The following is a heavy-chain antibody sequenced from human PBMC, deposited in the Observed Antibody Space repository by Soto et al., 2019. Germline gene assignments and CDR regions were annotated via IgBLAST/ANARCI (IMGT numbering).Heavy chain of an antibody. D-gene: IGHD6-13*01. J-gene: IGHJ4*02. CDR2: ISYDGSNK. V-gene: IGHV3-30-3*01. CDR1: GFTFSSYA. CDR3: ARDSISWPHLYYFDY. Sequence: GGSLRLSFAASGFTFSSYAMHWVRQAPGKGLEWVAVISYDGSNKYYADSVKGRFTISRDNSKNTLYLQMNSLRAEDTAVYYCARDSISWPHLYYFDYWGQGTLVTVSS.